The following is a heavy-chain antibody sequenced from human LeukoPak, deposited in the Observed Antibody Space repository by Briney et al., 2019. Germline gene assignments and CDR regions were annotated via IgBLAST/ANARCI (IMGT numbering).Heavy chain of an antibody. CDR1: GFTFSSYG. J-gene: IGHJ4*02. V-gene: IGHV3-33*06. Sequence: GGSLRLSCAASGFTFSSYGMHWVRQAPGKGLGWVAVIWYDGSNKYYADSVKGRFTISRDNSKNTLYLQMNSLRAEDTAVYYCAKVRYGETAYYFDYWGQGTLVTVSS. CDR2: IWYDGSNK. D-gene: IGHD1-1*01. CDR3: AKVRYGETAYYFDY.